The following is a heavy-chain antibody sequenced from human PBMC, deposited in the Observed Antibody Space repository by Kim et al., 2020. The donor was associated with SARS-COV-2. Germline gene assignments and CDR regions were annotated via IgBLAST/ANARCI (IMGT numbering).Heavy chain of an antibody. V-gene: IGHV3-11*06. CDR3: ARDYHDAMDV. CDR2: SDR. Sequence: SDRYDAASVKGRFTSSRDNAKNALYLQINTLRAEDTAVYYCARDYHDAMDVWGQGTTVTVS. D-gene: IGHD3-16*02. J-gene: IGHJ6*02.